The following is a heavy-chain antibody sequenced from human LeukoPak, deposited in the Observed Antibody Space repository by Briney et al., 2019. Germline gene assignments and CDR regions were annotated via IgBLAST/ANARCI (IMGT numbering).Heavy chain of an antibody. D-gene: IGHD4-23*01. J-gene: IGHJ4*02. CDR2: IIPIFGTA. Sequence: ASVKVSCKASGYSFSSYGINWVRQAPGQGLEWMGGIIPIFGTANYAQKFQGRVTITADESTSTAYMELSSLRSEDTAVYYCARDHDGGKDGFDYWGQGTLVTVSS. CDR1: GYSFSSYG. CDR3: ARDHDGGKDGFDY. V-gene: IGHV1-69*13.